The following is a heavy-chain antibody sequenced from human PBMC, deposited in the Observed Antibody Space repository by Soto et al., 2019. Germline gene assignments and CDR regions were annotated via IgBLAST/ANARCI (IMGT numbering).Heavy chain of an antibody. CDR1: GGSITGSDW. Sequence: QMQLQESGPGLVKPSETLSLTCVVSGGSITGSDWWTWVRQSPEKGLEWIGEIFHSGNTNYSPSLKSRVTISLDKSANQFSLKVNSVTAADTAIYYCANRPFFDWAPYYGLDVWGPGTTVIVSS. J-gene: IGHJ6*02. V-gene: IGHV4-4*02. CDR3: ANRPFFDWAPYYGLDV. D-gene: IGHD3-3*02. CDR2: IFHSGNT.